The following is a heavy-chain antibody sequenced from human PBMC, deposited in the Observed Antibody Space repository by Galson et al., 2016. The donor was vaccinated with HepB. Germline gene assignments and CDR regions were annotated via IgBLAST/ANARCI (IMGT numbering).Heavy chain of an antibody. CDR2: IVAGNGDT. J-gene: IGHJ4*02. V-gene: IGHV1-58*01. CDR1: GVTFSTSA. D-gene: IGHD6-13*01. CDR3: AARGNSWPYY. Sequence: SVKVSCKVSGVTFSTSAVQWVRQARGQHLEWIGWIVAGNGDTRYAQKFQERVTITRDMSTRTAYMELSSLTSEDTAVYYCAARGNSWPYYWGQGTLVTVSS.